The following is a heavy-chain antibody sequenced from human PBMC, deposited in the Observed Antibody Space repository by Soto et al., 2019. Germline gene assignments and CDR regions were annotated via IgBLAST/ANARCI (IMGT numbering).Heavy chain of an antibody. CDR1: GFTFSSYS. V-gene: IGHV3-21*01. CDR3: ARDCCSRGYYYARLPRKVFDI. Sequence: GGSLRLSCAASGFTFSSYSMNWVRQAPGKGLEWVSSISSSSSYIYYADSVKGRFTISRDNAKNSLYLQMNSLRAEDTAVYYYARDCCSRGYYYARLPRKVFDIWGQGTTVPVSS. CDR2: ISSSSSYI. J-gene: IGHJ3*02. D-gene: IGHD3-22*01.